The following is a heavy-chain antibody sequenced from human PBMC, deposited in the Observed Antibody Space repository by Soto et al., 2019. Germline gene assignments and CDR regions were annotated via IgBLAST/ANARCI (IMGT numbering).Heavy chain of an antibody. CDR1: GGSVSRSSDY. CDR3: ARSDRHYDILTGYRYFFDY. D-gene: IGHD3-9*01. CDR2: IFFTQTT. J-gene: IGHJ4*01. V-gene: IGHV4-39*01. Sequence: SETLSLTCTVSGGSVSRSSDYWGWIRQPPGKGLEWIGSIFFTQTTYYSPSLESRVTISVDTSKNQFSLKLSSVTAADTAVYYCARSDRHYDILTGYRYFFDYWGHGTLVTVSS.